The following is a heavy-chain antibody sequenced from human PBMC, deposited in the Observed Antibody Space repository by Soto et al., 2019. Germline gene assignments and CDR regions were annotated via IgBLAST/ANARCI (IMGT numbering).Heavy chain of an antibody. CDR3: ARSNDYGDFSDAFDI. CDR1: GGSISSGGYY. V-gene: IGHV4-31*03. CDR2: IYYSGST. Sequence: QVQLQESGPGLVKPSQTLYLTCTVSGGSISSGGYYWSWIRQHPGKGLEWIGYIYYSGSTYYNPSHKSRVTRSVDTSKNQFSLKLSSVTAADTAVYYCARSNDYGDFSDAFDIWGQGTMVTVSS. J-gene: IGHJ3*02. D-gene: IGHD4-17*01.